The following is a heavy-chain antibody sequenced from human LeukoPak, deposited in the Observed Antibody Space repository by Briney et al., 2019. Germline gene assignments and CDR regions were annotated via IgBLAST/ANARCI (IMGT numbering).Heavy chain of an antibody. J-gene: IGHJ6*03. CDR1: GVSISGNY. CDR3: AREVATYDYYYYMVV. Sequence: SETLSLTCTVSGVSISGNYWSWIRQPPGKGLEWIGYIFYTGSTNYNPSLQSRVTILLDTSKNQFSLKLSSVSAADTAVYYCAREVATYDYYYYMVVWGKGTTVTVSS. V-gene: IGHV4-59*01. D-gene: IGHD5-12*01. CDR2: IFYTGST.